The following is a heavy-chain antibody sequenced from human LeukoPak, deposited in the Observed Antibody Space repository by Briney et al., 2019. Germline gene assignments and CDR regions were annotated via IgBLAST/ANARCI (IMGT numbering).Heavy chain of an antibody. CDR2: TYYRSKLYN. J-gene: IGHJ4*02. Sequence: SQTLSLTCAISGDSVSSNSAAWNWIRQSPSRGLEWLGRTYYRSKLYNDYAVSVKSRITINPDTSKNQFSLQLNSVTPEDTAVYYCARDRSPDSSGWHYFDYWGQGTLVTVSS. CDR1: GDSVSSNSAA. D-gene: IGHD6-19*01. CDR3: ARDRSPDSSGWHYFDY. V-gene: IGHV6-1*01.